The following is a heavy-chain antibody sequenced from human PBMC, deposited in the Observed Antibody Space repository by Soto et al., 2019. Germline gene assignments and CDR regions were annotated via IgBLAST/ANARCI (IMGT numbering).Heavy chain of an antibody. V-gene: IGHV1-69*12. CDR2: IIPIFGTA. J-gene: IGHJ5*02. CDR3: VRESSSGWYTWFDP. Sequence: QVQLVQSGAEVKKPGSSVKVSCKASGGTFSSYAISWVRQAPGQGLEWMGAIIPIFGTANYAQKFQGRVTXXAXEXTSTADMELSSLRSEDTAVYYCVRESSSGWYTWFDPWGQGALVTVSS. D-gene: IGHD6-19*01. CDR1: GGTFSSYA.